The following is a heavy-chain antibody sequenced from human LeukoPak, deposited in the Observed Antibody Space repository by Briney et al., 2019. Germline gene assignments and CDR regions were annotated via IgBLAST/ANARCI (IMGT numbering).Heavy chain of an antibody. V-gene: IGHV3-64*01. Sequence: GGSLRLSCAASGFTFSRYPMHWVRQAPGKGLEHVSAITSNGGSTYYANSVKGRFTISRDNSKNTLYLQMGSLRAEDMAVYYCARSQQWLVLYYMDVWGKGTTVTVSS. J-gene: IGHJ6*03. CDR1: GFTFSRYP. D-gene: IGHD6-19*01. CDR2: ITSNGGST. CDR3: ARSQQWLVLYYMDV.